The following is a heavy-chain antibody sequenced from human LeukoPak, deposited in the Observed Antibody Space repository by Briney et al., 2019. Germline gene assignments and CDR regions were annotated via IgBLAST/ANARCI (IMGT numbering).Heavy chain of an antibody. CDR2: IIPIFGTA. V-gene: IGHV1-69*13. J-gene: IGHJ4*02. Sequence: SVKVSCKASGYTFTSYGISWVRQAPGQGLEWMGGIIPIFGTANYAQKFQGRVTITADESTSTAYMELSSLRSEDTAVYYCARPDEDRGYSYGYNYWGQGTLVTVSS. D-gene: IGHD5-18*01. CDR1: GYTFTSYG. CDR3: ARPDEDRGYSYGYNY.